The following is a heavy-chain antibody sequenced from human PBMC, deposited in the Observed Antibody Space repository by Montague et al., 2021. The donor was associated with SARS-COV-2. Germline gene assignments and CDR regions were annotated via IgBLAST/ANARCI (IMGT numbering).Heavy chain of an antibody. Sequence: SETLSLTCTVSGGSISNSSYYWGWIRQPPGKGLEWIGEINHSGSTNYNPSLKSRVTMSVDTSKNQFSLKLSSVTAADTAVYYCARGPHSLRYRYNWFDPWGLGTLVTVSS. CDR1: GGSISNSSYY. J-gene: IGHJ5*02. CDR2: INHSGST. V-gene: IGHV4-39*07. CDR3: ARGPHSLRYRYNWFDP. D-gene: IGHD3-16*02.